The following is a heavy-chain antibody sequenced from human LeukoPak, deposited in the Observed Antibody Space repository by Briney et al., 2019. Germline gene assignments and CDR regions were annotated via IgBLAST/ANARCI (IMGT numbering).Heavy chain of an antibody. J-gene: IGHJ4*02. CDR1: GYSFTSYW. D-gene: IGHD3-3*01. CDR2: IYPGDSDT. Sequence: GESLKISCKGSGYSFTSYWIGWVRQMPGKGLEWMGIIYPGDSDTRYSPSFQGQVTISADKSISTAYLQWSSLKASDTAMYYCARGNIGYDFWSGYYSPPKRTFDYWGQGTLATVSS. CDR3: ARGNIGYDFWSGYYSPPKRTFDY. V-gene: IGHV5-51*01.